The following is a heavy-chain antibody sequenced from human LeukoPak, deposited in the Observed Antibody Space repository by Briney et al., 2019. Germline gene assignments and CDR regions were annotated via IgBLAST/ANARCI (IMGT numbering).Heavy chain of an antibody. V-gene: IGHV4-59*01. CDR2: IYYSGST. J-gene: IGHJ4*02. CDR3: ARENPSSGSNV. D-gene: IGHD6-19*01. CDR1: GGSISSYY. Sequence: SETLSLTCTVSGGSISSYYWSWIRQPPGKGLEWIGYIYYSGSTNYNPSLKSRVTISVDTSKNQFSLKLSSVTTADTAVYYCARENPSSGSNVWGQGTLVTVSS.